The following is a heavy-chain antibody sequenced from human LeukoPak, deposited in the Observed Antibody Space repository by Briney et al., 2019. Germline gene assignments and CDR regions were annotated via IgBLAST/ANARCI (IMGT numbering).Heavy chain of an antibody. Sequence: GWALTLSCPASGCTFSSYGMIWVRQPPGKELDGLSHITRGGTIYYADSVKGRFTISRDNAKSSLYLQMSSLRDEATAVYYCAGRYCSGGSCGVGPYFDYWGQGTLVTVSS. CDR1: GCTFSSYG. CDR2: ITRGGTI. J-gene: IGHJ4*02. V-gene: IGHV3-48*02. CDR3: AGRYCSGGSCGVGPYFDY. D-gene: IGHD2-15*01.